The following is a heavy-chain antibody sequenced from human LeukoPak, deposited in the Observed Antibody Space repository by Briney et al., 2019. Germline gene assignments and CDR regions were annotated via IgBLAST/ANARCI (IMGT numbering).Heavy chain of an antibody. J-gene: IGHJ6*03. D-gene: IGHD3-3*01. CDR3: ARVKRGITIVYYYMDV. Sequence: PGGSLRLSCAASGFTFSSYSMNWVRQAPGKGLEWVSSISSSSSYIYYADSVKGRFTISRDNAKNSLYLQMNSLRAEDTAVYYCARVKRGITIVYYYMDVWGKGTTVTVSS. V-gene: IGHV3-21*01. CDR1: GFTFSSYS. CDR2: ISSSSSYI.